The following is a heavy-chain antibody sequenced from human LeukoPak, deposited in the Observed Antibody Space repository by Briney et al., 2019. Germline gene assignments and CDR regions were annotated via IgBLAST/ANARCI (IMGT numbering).Heavy chain of an antibody. J-gene: IGHJ5*02. V-gene: IGHV4-39*01. CDR3: ASLGYCSSTSCYRSGSGWFDP. CDR1: GGSISSYY. CDR2: IYYSGST. D-gene: IGHD2-2*01. Sequence: SETLSLTCTVSGGSISSYYWSWIRQPPGKGLEWIGSIYYSGSTYYNPSLKSRVTISVDTSKNQFSLKLSSVTAADTAVYYCASLGYCSSTSCYRSGSGWFDPWGQGTLVTVSS.